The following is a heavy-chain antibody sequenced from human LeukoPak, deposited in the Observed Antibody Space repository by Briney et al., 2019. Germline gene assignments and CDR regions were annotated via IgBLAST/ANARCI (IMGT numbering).Heavy chain of an antibody. Sequence: PGGSLRLSCAASGFTVSSNYMNWVRQAPGKGLEWVSVIYTGGNTYYADSVKGRFTISRDKSKNTVYLQMNSLREEDAAVYYCARAYCTTSSCLLGFDIWGQGTKVTVFS. CDR1: GFTVSSNY. CDR3: ARAYCTTSSCLLGFDI. V-gene: IGHV3-66*01. CDR2: IYTGGNT. J-gene: IGHJ3*02. D-gene: IGHD2-2*01.